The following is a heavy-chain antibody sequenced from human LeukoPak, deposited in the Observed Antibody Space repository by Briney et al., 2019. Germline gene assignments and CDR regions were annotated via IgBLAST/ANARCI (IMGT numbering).Heavy chain of an antibody. Sequence: SETLSLTCTVSGGSITTYYWSWIRHSPREGLEWVGYIYYTGSDNYSPSLKSRVTLSVDTSKNQFSLKLSSVTAADTAVYYCASGYYDILTGYPLFDYWGQGTLVTVSS. V-gene: IGHV4-59*01. D-gene: IGHD3-9*01. CDR2: IYYTGSD. CDR1: GGSITTYY. CDR3: ASGYYDILTGYPLFDY. J-gene: IGHJ4*02.